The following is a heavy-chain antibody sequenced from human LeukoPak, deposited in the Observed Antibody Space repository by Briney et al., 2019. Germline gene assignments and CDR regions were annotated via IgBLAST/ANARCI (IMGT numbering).Heavy chain of an antibody. CDR2: ISGSGADT. V-gene: IGHV3-23*01. Sequence: GGSLRLSCAASGFTFSAYAMSWVRQAPGKGLEWVSTISGSGADTYYGDSAKGRFILSRDNSKNTLSLQMNSLRAEDTAVYYCAKVNEHSVYGTTDYWGQGSLVTVSS. CDR3: AKVNEHSVYGTTDY. D-gene: IGHD5/OR15-5a*01. J-gene: IGHJ4*02. CDR1: GFTFSAYA.